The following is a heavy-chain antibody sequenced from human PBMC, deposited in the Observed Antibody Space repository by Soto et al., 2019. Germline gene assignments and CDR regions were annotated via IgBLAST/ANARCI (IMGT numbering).Heavy chain of an antibody. J-gene: IGHJ4*02. V-gene: IGHV3-72*01. D-gene: IGHD3-22*01. Sequence: LRLSCARSAFTLNDHYIDWVRQPPGKGLEWVGRSRDQAQGYSTAYAASGQGRFTTSRDESKNSMYLQMNSLQTEDTAVYYCVRAWYFADSSGYIRCFDYWGQGTRVAVSS. CDR1: AFTLNDHY. CDR3: VRAWYFADSSGYIRCFDY. CDR2: SRDQAQGYST.